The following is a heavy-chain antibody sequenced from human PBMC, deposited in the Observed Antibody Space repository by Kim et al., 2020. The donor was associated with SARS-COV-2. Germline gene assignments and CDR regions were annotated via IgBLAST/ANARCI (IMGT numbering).Heavy chain of an antibody. CDR2: INHSGST. Sequence: SETLSLTCAVYGGSFSGYYWSWIRQPPGKGLEWIGEINHSGSTNYNPSLKSRVTISVDTSKNQFSLKLSSVTAADTAVYYCARVVVGYCSSTSCYSHGYYYYGMDVWGQGTTVTVSS. CDR1: GGSFSGYY. J-gene: IGHJ6*02. CDR3: ARVVVGYCSSTSCYSHGYYYYGMDV. V-gene: IGHV4-34*01. D-gene: IGHD2-2*01.